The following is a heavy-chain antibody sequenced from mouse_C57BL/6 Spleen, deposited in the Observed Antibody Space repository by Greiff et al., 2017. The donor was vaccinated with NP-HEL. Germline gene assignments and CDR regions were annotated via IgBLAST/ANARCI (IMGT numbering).Heavy chain of an antibody. Sequence: VQLQQSGAELVRPGASVKLSCTASGFNIKDDYMHWVKQRPEQGLEWIGWIDPENGDTEYASKFQGKATITADTSSNTAYLQLSSLTSEDTAVYYCTKLYYYGSVDYWGQGTTLTVSS. D-gene: IGHD1-1*01. CDR3: TKLYYYGSVDY. CDR1: GFNIKDDY. CDR2: IDPENGDT. V-gene: IGHV14-4*01. J-gene: IGHJ2*01.